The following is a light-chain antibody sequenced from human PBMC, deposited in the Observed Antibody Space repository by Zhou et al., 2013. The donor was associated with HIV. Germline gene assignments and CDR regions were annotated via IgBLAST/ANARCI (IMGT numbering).Light chain of an antibody. J-gene: IGKJ5*01. Sequence: DIHMTQSPSSLSASIGDRVTITCRTSQSISSFLHWYQQKPGKAPKLLIHAASSLQSGVPSRFSGSGSGTDFTLTISSLQPEDFATYYCQQSYAVPITFGQGTRLEIK. CDR3: QQSYAVPIT. CDR1: QSISSF. V-gene: IGKV1-39*01. CDR2: AAS.